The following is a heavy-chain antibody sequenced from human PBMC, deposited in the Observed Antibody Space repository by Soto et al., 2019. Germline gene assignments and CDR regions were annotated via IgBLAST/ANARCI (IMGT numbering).Heavy chain of an antibody. D-gene: IGHD2-2*01. Sequence: GGSLSLSCAASGFTFSDYYMSWIRQAPGKGLEWVSYISSSGTTIYYADSVKGRFTISRDNAKNTLYLQMNSLRAEDTAVYYCARAGLGYCTSTSCHPGFDIWGQGTMVTVSS. V-gene: IGHV3-11*04. CDR3: ARAGLGYCTSTSCHPGFDI. CDR1: GFTFSDYY. CDR2: ISSSGTTI. J-gene: IGHJ3*02.